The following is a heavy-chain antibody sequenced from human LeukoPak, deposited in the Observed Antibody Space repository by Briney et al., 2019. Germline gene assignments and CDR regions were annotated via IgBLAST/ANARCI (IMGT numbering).Heavy chain of an antibody. CDR2: VSYSGGT. CDR1: GGPISTYY. D-gene: IGHD3-22*01. CDR3: ARADDRSGYFGGRFDS. J-gene: IGHJ5*01. Sequence: SETLSLTCTVSGGPISTYYWSWIRQPPGKRLEWIGYVSYSGGTNYNPSLKSRVTISVDTSKNQFSLKLTSVAAADTALYYCARADDRSGYFGGRFDSWGQGTLVTVSS. V-gene: IGHV4-59*01.